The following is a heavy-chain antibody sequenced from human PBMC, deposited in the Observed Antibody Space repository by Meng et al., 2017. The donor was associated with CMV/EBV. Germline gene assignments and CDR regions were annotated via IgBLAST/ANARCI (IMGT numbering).Heavy chain of an antibody. Sequence: GESLKISCAASGFTFSSYSMNWVRQAPGKGLEWVAFIRYDGSNKYYADSVKGRFTISRDNSKNTLYLQMNSLRAEDTAVYYCAKLDGAAAEYWGQGTLVTVLL. CDR1: GFTFSSYS. V-gene: IGHV3-30*02. J-gene: IGHJ4*02. D-gene: IGHD6-13*01. CDR2: IRYDGSNK. CDR3: AKLDGAAAEY.